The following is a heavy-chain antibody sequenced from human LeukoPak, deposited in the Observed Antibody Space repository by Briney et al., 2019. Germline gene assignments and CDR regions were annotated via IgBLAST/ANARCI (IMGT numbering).Heavy chain of an antibody. Sequence: KPSETLSLTCAAYGGSFSGYYWSWIRQPPGKGLEWIGEINHSGSTNFNPSLKSRVTISVDTSKNQFSLKLSSVTAADTAVYYCARLRRYYDSSGLVPYYYYGMDVWGQGTTVTVSS. D-gene: IGHD3-22*01. CDR3: ARLRRYYDSSGLVPYYYYGMDV. J-gene: IGHJ6*02. CDR1: GGSFSGYY. CDR2: INHSGST. V-gene: IGHV4-34*01.